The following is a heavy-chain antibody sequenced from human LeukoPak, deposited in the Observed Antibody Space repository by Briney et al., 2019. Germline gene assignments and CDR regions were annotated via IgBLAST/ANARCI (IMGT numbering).Heavy chain of an antibody. J-gene: IGHJ4*02. CDR1: GGTFSSYT. V-gene: IGHV1-69*05. CDR3: AEEAGDGYNYKGYFDY. D-gene: IGHD5-24*01. Sequence: SVKVSCKASGGTFSSYTISWVRQAPGQGLEWMGRIIPIFGTANYAQKFQGRVTITTDESTSTAYMELSSLRSEDTAVYYCAEEAGDGYNYKGYFDYWGQGTLVTVSS. CDR2: IIPIFGTA.